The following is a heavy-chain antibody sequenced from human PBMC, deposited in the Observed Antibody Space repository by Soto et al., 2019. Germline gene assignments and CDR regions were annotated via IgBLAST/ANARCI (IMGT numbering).Heavy chain of an antibody. D-gene: IGHD1-20*01. CDR1: GGSISSSSYY. V-gene: IGHV4-39*01. CDR2: IYYSGST. Sequence: ETVSLTCTVSGGSISSSSYYWGWIRQRPGKGLEWIGSIYYSGSTYYNPSLKSRVTISVDTSKNQFSLKLSSVTAADTAVYYCAITGEPTYYYYYGMDVWGQGTTVTVSS. CDR3: AITGEPTYYYYYGMDV. J-gene: IGHJ6*02.